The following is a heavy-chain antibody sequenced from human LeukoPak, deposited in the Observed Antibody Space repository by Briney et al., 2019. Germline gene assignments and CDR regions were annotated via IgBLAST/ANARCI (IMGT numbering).Heavy chain of an antibody. Sequence: GGSLRLSCAASGFTFSSYWMHWVRHAPGKVMVWVSRINNDGSSTSHKDSVKGRFTISRDNAKNALYLQMNSLRAEDTVLYYCANGDSSSRSAYYYYMYVWGKGTTVTVSS. V-gene: IGHV3-74*01. CDR3: ANGDSSSRSAYYYYMYV. D-gene: IGHD6-6*01. J-gene: IGHJ6*03. CDR1: GFTFSSYW. CDR2: INNDGSST.